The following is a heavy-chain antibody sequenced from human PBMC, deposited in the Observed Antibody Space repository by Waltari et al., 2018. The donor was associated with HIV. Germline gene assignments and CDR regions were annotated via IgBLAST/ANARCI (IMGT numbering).Heavy chain of an antibody. V-gene: IGHV3-7*01. CDR3: VRDDGRGRGDYYDSSGPSGY. J-gene: IGHJ4*02. D-gene: IGHD3-22*01. CDR1: GFTFSNYW. CDR2: IKQDGSEK. Sequence: GGSLRLSCAASGFTFSNYWMSWVRQAPGKGLEWVANIKQDGSEKYYVDSVKDRFIISRDNAKNSLSVQMNSLRAEDTAVYYCVRDDGRGRGDYYDSSGPSGYWGQGTLVTVTS.